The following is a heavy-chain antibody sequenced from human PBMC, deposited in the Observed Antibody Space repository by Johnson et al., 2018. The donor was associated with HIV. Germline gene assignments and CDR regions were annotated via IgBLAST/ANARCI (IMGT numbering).Heavy chain of an antibody. Sequence: MLLVESGGGVVQPGGSLRLSCAASGFTFSSYAMSWVRQAPGKGLEWVSAISGSGGSTYYADSVKGRFTISRDNAKNSLYLQMNSLRAEDTALYYCAKDIRVQLCFGGDFDIWGQGTMVTVSS. D-gene: IGHD5-18*01. J-gene: IGHJ3*02. CDR2: ISGSGGST. CDR3: AKDIRVQLCFGGDFDI. CDR1: GFTFSSYA. V-gene: IGHV3-23*04.